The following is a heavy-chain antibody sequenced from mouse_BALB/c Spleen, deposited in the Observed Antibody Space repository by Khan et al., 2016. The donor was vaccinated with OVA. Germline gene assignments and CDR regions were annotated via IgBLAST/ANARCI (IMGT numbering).Heavy chain of an antibody. CDR3: AREWATWFPY. J-gene: IGHJ3*01. CDR2: IYPGSDNT. Sequence: VELVESGAELARPGTSVNLSCKASGYTFTDYYINWMRQRTGQGLEWIGEIYPGSDNTNYNEKFKGKATLTADKSSSTAYMQLSSLTSEDSAVYFCAREWATWFPYWGQGTLVTVSA. CDR1: GYTFTDYY. V-gene: IGHV1-77*01.